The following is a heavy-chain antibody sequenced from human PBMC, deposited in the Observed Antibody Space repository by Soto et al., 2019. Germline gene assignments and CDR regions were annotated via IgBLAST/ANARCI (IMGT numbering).Heavy chain of an antibody. CDR3: AREGGAYSSGWRYFDY. CDR2: IIPMFGTT. CDR1: GGTFSTYS. V-gene: IGHV1-69*18. Sequence: QVQLVQSGAEVKEPGSSVKVSCKASGGTFSTYSISWVRQAPGQGLEWMGMIIPMFGTTDYAQKSQGRVTITAAESTSTVYMELSSLRSEDTAVYYCAREGGAYSSGWRYFDYWGQGTLVTVSS. D-gene: IGHD6-19*01. J-gene: IGHJ4*02.